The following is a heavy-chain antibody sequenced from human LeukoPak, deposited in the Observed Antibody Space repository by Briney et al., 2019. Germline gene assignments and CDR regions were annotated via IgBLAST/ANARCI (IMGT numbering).Heavy chain of an antibody. CDR3: ARSPHILTGENFDY. CDR2: INPNRGYT. J-gene: IGHJ4*02. CDR1: GYTFTGYY. D-gene: IGHD3-9*01. V-gene: IGHV1-2*02. Sequence: GASVKVSCKASGYTFTGYYIHWVRQAPGQGLEWMGWINPNRGYTNYAQKFQGRVTMTGDTSISTAYMELSRLRFDDTAVYYCARSPHILTGENFDYWGQGTLVTVSS.